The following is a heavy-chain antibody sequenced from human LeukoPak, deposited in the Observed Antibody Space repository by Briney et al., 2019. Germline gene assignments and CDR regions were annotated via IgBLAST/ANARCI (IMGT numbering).Heavy chain of an antibody. D-gene: IGHD2-15*01. V-gene: IGHV3-30*04. CDR3: AKDSCSGGSCDLTDY. Sequence: PGRSLRLSCAASGFTFSSYAMHWVRQAPGKGLEWVAVISYDGSNKYYADSVKGRFTISRDNSKNTLYLQMNSLRAEDTAVYYCAKDSCSGGSCDLTDYWGQGTLVTVSS. CDR1: GFTFSSYA. J-gene: IGHJ4*02. CDR2: ISYDGSNK.